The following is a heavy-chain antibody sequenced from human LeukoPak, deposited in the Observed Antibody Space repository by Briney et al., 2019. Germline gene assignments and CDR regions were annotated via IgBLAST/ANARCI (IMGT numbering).Heavy chain of an antibody. J-gene: IGHJ4*02. Sequence: GGSLRLSCAASGFTFSTYWMTWVRQAPEKGLEWVPNTKPDGSETYYLDSVRGRFTISRDNGKNSLYLQMNSLRADDTAVYYCGKGGQSSSWFWVDWGQGTLVTVSS. D-gene: IGHD6-13*01. CDR2: TKPDGSET. CDR3: GKGGQSSSWFWVD. V-gene: IGHV3-7*01. CDR1: GFTFSTYW.